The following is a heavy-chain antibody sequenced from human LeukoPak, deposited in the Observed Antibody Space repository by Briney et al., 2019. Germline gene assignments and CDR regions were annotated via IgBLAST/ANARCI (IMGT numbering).Heavy chain of an antibody. V-gene: IGHV3-11*01. D-gene: IGHD2-2*01. CDR2: ISSSGSAI. J-gene: IGHJ4*02. CDR3: ARENLVVVPAAYQSLFDY. CDR1: GFTFSDYY. Sequence: PGGSLRLSCAASGFTFSDYYMSWIRQAPGKGLEWVSYISSSGSAIYYADSVKGRFTISRDNAKNSLYLQMNSLRAEGTAVYYCARENLVVVPAAYQSLFDYWGQGTLVTVSS.